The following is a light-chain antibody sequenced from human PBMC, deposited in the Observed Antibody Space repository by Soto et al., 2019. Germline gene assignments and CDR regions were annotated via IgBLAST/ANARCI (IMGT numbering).Light chain of an antibody. CDR3: QQYNNWPRT. CDR1: QSGSSN. J-gene: IGKJ1*01. V-gene: IGKV3-15*01. Sequence: EIVMTQSPATLSVSPGERATLSCRASQSGSSNLAWYQQKPGQAPRLLIYGASTRATGIPARFSGSGSGTEFILTISSLQSEDFAVYHCQQYNNWPRTFGQGTKVEIK. CDR2: GAS.